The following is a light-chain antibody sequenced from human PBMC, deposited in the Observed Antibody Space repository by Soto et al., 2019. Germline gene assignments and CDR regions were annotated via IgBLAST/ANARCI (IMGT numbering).Light chain of an antibody. CDR2: KAS. V-gene: IGKV1-5*03. CDR3: QQSSSYPVT. J-gene: IGKJ2*01. Sequence: DSQMTQSPSTMSASVGDRVTITCRASQSISSWLAWYQQKPGKAPNLLIYKASNLESGVPSRFSGSGSGTEFTLTISSLQPDDFATYYCQQSSSYPVTFGQGTKLEIK. CDR1: QSISSW.